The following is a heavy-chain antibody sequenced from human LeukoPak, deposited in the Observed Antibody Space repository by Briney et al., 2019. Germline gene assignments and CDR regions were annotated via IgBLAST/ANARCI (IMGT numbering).Heavy chain of an antibody. CDR3: ARRSPDIVVVSANPKTLDAFDI. J-gene: IGHJ3*02. D-gene: IGHD2-21*01. CDR1: GYTFTGYY. Sequence: GASVKVSCKASGYTFTGYYMHWVRQAPGQGLEWMGWIDPNSGGTNYAQKFQGRVTITADKSTSTAYMELSSLRSEDTAVYYCARRSPDIVVVSANPKTLDAFDIWGQGTMVTVSS. V-gene: IGHV1-2*02. CDR2: IDPNSGGT.